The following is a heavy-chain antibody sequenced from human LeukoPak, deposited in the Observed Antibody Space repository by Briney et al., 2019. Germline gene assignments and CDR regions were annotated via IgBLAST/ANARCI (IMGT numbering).Heavy chain of an antibody. V-gene: IGHV3-48*04. CDR2: ISSSSTI. CDR1: GFTFSSYS. J-gene: IGHJ4*02. CDR3: ARGAEFDY. D-gene: IGHD1-14*01. Sequence: PGGSLRLSCAASGFTFSSYSMNWVRQAPGKGLEWVSYISSSSTIYYADSVKGRFTISRDNAKNSLYLQMNSLRAEDTAVYYCARGAEFDYWGQGTLVTVSS.